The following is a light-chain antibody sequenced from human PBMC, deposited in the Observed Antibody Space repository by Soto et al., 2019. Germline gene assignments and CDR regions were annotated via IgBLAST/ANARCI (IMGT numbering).Light chain of an antibody. CDR1: SSDVGGYHY. CDR2: EVS. CDR3: TSFTCSSTWV. V-gene: IGLV2-14*03. J-gene: IGLJ3*02. Sequence: QSVLTQPASVSGSPGQSITISCTGTSSDVGGYHYVSWFQQHPGKAPKLKIYEVSNRPSGVSNRFSGSKSGYTASLTISELQAEDEADYYCTSFTCSSTWVFGGGTQLTVL.